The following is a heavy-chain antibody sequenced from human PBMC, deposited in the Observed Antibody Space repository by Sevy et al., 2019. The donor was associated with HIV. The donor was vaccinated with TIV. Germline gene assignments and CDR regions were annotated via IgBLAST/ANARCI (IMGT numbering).Heavy chain of an antibody. CDR1: GFTFSNAW. Sequence: GGCLRLSCAASGFTFSNAWMNWVRQAPGKGLEWVGRIKSKTDGGTTDYTTPVKGRFTISRDDSNNTLYLQMNSLKTEDTAVYYCATKKHFRSGYFYFDYWGQGTLVTVSS. J-gene: IGHJ4*02. D-gene: IGHD3-3*02. V-gene: IGHV3-15*01. CDR2: IKSKTDGGTT. CDR3: ATKKHFRSGYFYFDY.